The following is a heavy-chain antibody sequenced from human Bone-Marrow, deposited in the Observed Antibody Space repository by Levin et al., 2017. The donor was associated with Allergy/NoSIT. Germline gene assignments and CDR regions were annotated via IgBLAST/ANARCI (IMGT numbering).Heavy chain of an antibody. CDR3: ARAAGAAGRGGMDV. CDR2: ITTTSNYI. V-gene: IGHV3-21*01. D-gene: IGHD6-13*01. Sequence: GGSLRLSCATSGFPFSTYGMAWVRQAPGKGLEWVASITTTSNYIHYADSVKGRFTISRDTANNSLSLQMNRLRGEDTAVYYCARAAGAAGRGGMDVWGQGATVTVSS. CDR1: GFPFSTYG. J-gene: IGHJ6*02.